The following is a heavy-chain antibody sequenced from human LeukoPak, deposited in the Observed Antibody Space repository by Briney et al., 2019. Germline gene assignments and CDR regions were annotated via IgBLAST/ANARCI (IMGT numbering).Heavy chain of an antibody. CDR1: GGSISSYY. Sequence: SETLSLTCTVPGGSISSYYWSWIRQPAGKGLEWIGRIYTSGSTNYNPSLKSRVTISVDKSKNQFSLKLSSVTAADTAVYYCARVQGYYYCMDVWGKGTTVTVSS. CDR3: ARVQGYYYCMDV. CDR2: IYTSGST. J-gene: IGHJ6*03. V-gene: IGHV4-4*07.